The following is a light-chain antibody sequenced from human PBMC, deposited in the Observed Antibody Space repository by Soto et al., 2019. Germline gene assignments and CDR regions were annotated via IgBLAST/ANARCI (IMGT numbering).Light chain of an antibody. CDR2: GPS. CDR1: QTIRSNY. J-gene: IGKJ1*01. Sequence: ETVLTQSPGTLSLSPGERATLSCRASQTIRSNYLACYRQTPGQAPRLLIYGPSNRATGIADRFSGSGSGTDFTLIISRLEPEDFALYYCQQYGSSPWTFGQGTKVEIK. V-gene: IGKV3-20*01. CDR3: QQYGSSPWT.